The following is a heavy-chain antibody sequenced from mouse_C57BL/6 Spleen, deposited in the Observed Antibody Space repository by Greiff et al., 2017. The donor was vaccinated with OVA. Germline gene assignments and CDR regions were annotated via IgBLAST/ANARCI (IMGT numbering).Heavy chain of an antibody. V-gene: IGHV14-4*01. CDR3: TTGNYYFDY. CDR2: IDPENGDT. Sequence: EVQLQQSGAELVRPGASVKLSCTASGFNIKDDYMHWVKQRPEQGLEWIGWIDPENGDTEYASKFQGKATITADTSSNTAYLQLSSLTSEDTAVYYCTTGNYYFDYWGQGTTLTVSS. CDR1: GFNIKDDY. D-gene: IGHD2-1*01. J-gene: IGHJ2*01.